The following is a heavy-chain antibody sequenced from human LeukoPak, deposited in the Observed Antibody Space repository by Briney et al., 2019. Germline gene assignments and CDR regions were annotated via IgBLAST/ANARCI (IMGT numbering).Heavy chain of an antibody. V-gene: IGHV3-20*04. CDR3: ARTRTSGGYSASDY. Sequence: GGSLRLSCAVSGFFLNNYGMTWVRQAPGKGLEWVSGNNWNGGSTGYADSVKGRFTISRDNAKNCLYLQMNSLRAEDTALYYCARTRTSGGYSASDYWGQETLVTVSS. CDR1: GFFLNNYG. CDR2: NNWNGGST. D-gene: IGHD3-10*01. J-gene: IGHJ4*02.